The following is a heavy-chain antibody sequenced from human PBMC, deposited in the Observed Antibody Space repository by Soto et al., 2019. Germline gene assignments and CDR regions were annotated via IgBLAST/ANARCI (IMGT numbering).Heavy chain of an antibody. CDR3: ARAPWIQLWPSRYYYYGMDV. CDR1: GFTFSSYW. D-gene: IGHD5-18*01. Sequence: EVQLVESGGGLVQPGGSLRLSCAASGFTFSSYWMHWVRQAPGKGLVWVSRINSDGSSTSYADSVKGRFTISRDNAKDTRYLQMNSLRAEDTAVYYCARAPWIQLWPSRYYYYGMDVWGQGTAVTVSS. J-gene: IGHJ6*02. CDR2: INSDGSST. V-gene: IGHV3-74*01.